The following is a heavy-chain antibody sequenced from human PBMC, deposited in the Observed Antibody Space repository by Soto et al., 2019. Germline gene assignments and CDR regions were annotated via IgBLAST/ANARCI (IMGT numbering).Heavy chain of an antibody. Sequence: SVKVSCKASGGTFSSYAISWVRQAPGQGLEWMGGMNPICGKANYAQKFQGRVTMTRNTSTSTAYMELSSLRSEDTAVYYCARGGVFFFAAPTNPFDYWGQGTLVTVSS. J-gene: IGHJ4*02. CDR3: ARGGVFFFAAPTNPFDY. CDR1: GGTFSSYA. V-gene: IGHV1-69*05. D-gene: IGHD3-10*01. CDR2: MNPICGKA.